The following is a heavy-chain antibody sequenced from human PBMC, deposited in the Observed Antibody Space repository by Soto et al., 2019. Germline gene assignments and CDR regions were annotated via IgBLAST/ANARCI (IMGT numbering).Heavy chain of an antibody. CDR1: GYTFTSYA. J-gene: IGHJ6*02. CDR2: INAGNGNT. Sequence: ASVKVSCKASGYTFTSYAMHWVRQAPGQRLEWMGWINAGNGNTKYSQKFQGRVTITRDTSASTAYMELSSLRSEDTAVYYCARDRYDFWSGFLTVVYYGMDVWGQGTKVTVSS. CDR3: ARDRYDFWSGFLTVVYYGMDV. V-gene: IGHV1-3*01. D-gene: IGHD3-3*01.